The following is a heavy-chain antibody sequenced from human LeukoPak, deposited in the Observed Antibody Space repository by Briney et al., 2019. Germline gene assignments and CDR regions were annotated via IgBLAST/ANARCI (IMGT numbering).Heavy chain of an antibody. CDR3: ARGRSNNQSKYRNTYYFDY. CDR1: GGSFSGYY. J-gene: IGHJ4*02. Sequence: SETLSLTCAVYGGSFSGYYWSWIRQPPGKGLEWIGEISHSGSTNYNPSLKSRVTISVDTSKNQFSLKLSSVTAADTAVYYCARGRSNNQSKYRNTYYFDYWGQGTLVTVSS. CDR2: ISHSGST. D-gene: IGHD2/OR15-2a*01. V-gene: IGHV4-34*01.